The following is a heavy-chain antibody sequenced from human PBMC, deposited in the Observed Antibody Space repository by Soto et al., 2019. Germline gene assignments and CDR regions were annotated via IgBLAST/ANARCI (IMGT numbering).Heavy chain of an antibody. CDR2: ISSSSSFI. Sequence: EVPLVESGGGLVKPGGSLRLSCAASGFIFSSYSINWVRQAPGKGLEWVSSISSSSSFIYYADSVKGRFTISRDNAKNSVYLQMNSLRAEDTAVYYCATSYGSNSNYWGQGTLVTVSS. D-gene: IGHD4-17*01. J-gene: IGHJ4*02. CDR3: ATSYGSNSNY. CDR1: GFIFSSYS. V-gene: IGHV3-21*01.